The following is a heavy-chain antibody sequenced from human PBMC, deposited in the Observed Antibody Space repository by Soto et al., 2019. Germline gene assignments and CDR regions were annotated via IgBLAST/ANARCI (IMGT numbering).Heavy chain of an antibody. J-gene: IGHJ4*02. D-gene: IGHD2-15*01. V-gene: IGHV1-69*13. Sequence: SVRVSCKASGGTFSSYAISWVRQAPGQGLEWMGGIIPIFGTANYAQEFQGRVTITADESTSTAYMELSSLRSEDTAVYYCARDANLGYCSGGSCYSQDYWGQGTLVTVSS. CDR3: ARDANLGYCSGGSCYSQDY. CDR2: IIPIFGTA. CDR1: GGTFSSYA.